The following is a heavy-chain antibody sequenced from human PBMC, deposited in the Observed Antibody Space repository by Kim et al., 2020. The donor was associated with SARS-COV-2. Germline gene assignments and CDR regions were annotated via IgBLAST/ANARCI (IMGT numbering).Heavy chain of an antibody. CDR3: TTGPFDY. CDR2: DGGTI. J-gene: IGHJ4*02. V-gene: IGHV3-15*01. Sequence: DGGTIDYAAPVKGRFTISRDDSKNTLYLQMNRLKSEDTAVYYCTTGPFDYWGLGTLVTVSS.